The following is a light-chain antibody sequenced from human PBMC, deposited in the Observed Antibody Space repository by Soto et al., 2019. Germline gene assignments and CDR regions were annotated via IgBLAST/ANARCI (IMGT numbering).Light chain of an antibody. Sequence: EIVLTQSPGTLSLSPGERATLSCRASQSVSNNYLAWYQQKPGQAPRLLIYGASSRATGIPDRFSGSGSGTDFTLTISRLEPEDFAVYYCQYSGSASGWTFGRGTKVDIK. CDR1: QSVSNNY. J-gene: IGKJ1*01. CDR2: GAS. V-gene: IGKV3-20*01. CDR3: QYSGSASGWT.